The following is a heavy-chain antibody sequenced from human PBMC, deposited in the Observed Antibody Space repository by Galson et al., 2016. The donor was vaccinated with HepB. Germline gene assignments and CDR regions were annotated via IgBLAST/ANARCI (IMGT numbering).Heavy chain of an antibody. J-gene: IGHJ4*01. Sequence: SLRLSCAASGFTGFTFSSYWMHWVHQAPGKGLVWVSRISLDGSVTIYGDSVKGRFSTSRDNAKNTLFLQMNSLRAEDTAGYYCGASRDGYIDYWGQGALVTISS. V-gene: IGHV3-74*01. CDR2: ISLDGSVT. CDR1: GFTGFTFSSYW. D-gene: IGHD5-24*01. CDR3: GASRDGYIDY.